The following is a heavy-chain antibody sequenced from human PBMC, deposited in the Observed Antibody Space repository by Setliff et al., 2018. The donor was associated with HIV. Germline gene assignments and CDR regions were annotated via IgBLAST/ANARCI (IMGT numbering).Heavy chain of an antibody. CDR3: ATTLRYFDWLRN. Sequence: ASVKVSCKVSGCTLTELSMHWVRQAPGKGLEWMGGFDPEDGETIYAQKFQGRVTMTEDTSTDTAYMELSSLRSEDTAVYYCATTLRYFDWLRNWGQGTLVTVSS. CDR1: GCTLTELS. J-gene: IGHJ4*02. CDR2: FDPEDGET. V-gene: IGHV1-24*01. D-gene: IGHD3-9*01.